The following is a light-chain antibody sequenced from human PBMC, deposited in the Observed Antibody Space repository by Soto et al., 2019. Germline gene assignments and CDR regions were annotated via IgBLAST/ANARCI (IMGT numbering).Light chain of an antibody. CDR2: EVT. J-gene: IGLJ3*02. Sequence: QSALTQPASVSGSPGQSITISCTGASTDVGTYNLVSWYQQHPGKAPKLVVFEVTKRPSGVSDRFSGSKSGNTASLTISGLQADDESDYYCCSYAGNDIWVFGGGTKVTVL. V-gene: IGLV2-23*02. CDR3: CSYAGNDIWV. CDR1: STDVGTYNL.